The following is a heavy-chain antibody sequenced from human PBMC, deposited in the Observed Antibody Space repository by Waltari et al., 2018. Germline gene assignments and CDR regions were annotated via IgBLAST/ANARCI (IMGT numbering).Heavy chain of an antibody. CDR3: TRGGVGYGNFEY. Sequence: EVQLVESGGDLVQPGGSLRLSCAASGVAFSSYWMHWLRQTPGKGLVWVSRIYTGASDTYYADSVKGRFTISRDNAKNTLYLQMNSLRVEDTAVYYCTRGGVGYGNFEYWGLGTLVTVSS. V-gene: IGHV3-74*01. CDR2: IYTGASDT. D-gene: IGHD5-12*01. CDR1: GVAFSSYW. J-gene: IGHJ4*02.